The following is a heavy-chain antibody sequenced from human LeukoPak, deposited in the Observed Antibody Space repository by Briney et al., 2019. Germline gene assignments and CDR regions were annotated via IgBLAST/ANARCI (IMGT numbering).Heavy chain of an antibody. V-gene: IGHV3-7*01. Sequence: PGGSLRLSCAASGFTFSSYEMNWVRQAPGSGLKWVANIKQDGSEKYYVDSVKGRFTISRDNAKNSLYLQMNSLIDEDTAVYYCASLGAGSGYYDYWGQGTLVTVSS. CDR1: GFTFSSYE. J-gene: IGHJ4*02. D-gene: IGHD3-22*01. CDR2: IKQDGSEK. CDR3: ASLGAGSGYYDY.